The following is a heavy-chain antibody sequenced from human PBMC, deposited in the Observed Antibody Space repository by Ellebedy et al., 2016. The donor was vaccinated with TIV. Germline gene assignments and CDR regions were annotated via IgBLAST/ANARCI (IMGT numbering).Heavy chain of an antibody. CDR2: IWYDGSNK. D-gene: IGHD3-10*01. CDR3: ARDLRHFGSGTYPSY. CDR1: GFIFSNYG. J-gene: IGHJ4*02. Sequence: LSLTCAASGFIFSNYGMHWVRQTPGQGLEWVAVIWYDGSNKYYADSVKGRFTISRDKTKNTLYLQMNGLRAEDTAVYFCARDLRHFGSGTYPSYWGQGTLVTVSP. V-gene: IGHV3-33*01.